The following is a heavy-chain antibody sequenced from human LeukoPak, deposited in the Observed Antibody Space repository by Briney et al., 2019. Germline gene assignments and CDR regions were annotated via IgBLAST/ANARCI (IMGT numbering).Heavy chain of an antibody. J-gene: IGHJ3*02. CDR2: IIPIFGTA. CDR1: GGTFSSYA. V-gene: IGHV1-69*13. Sequence: ASVKVSCKASGGTFSSYAISWVRQAPGQGLEWMGGIIPIFGTANYAQKFQGRVTITADESTSTAYMELSSLRSEDTAVYYCARGTEDYGGSPDATIRRPFAIWGQGTLVTVST. D-gene: IGHD4-23*01. CDR3: ARGTEDYGGSPDATIRRPFAI.